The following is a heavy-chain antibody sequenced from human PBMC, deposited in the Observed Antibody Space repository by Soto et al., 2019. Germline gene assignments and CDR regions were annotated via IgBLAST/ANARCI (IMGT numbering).Heavy chain of an antibody. D-gene: IGHD5-18*01. CDR2: IWYDGSNK. CDR1: GFTFSSYG. CDR3: ARDLYSYGLSYYYGMDV. J-gene: IGHJ6*02. Sequence: GGSLRLSCAASGFTFSSYGMHWVRQAPGKGLEWVAVIWYDGSNKCYADSVKGRFTISRDNSKNTLYLQMSSLRAEDTAVYYCARDLYSYGLSYYYGMDVWGQGTTVTVSS. V-gene: IGHV3-33*01.